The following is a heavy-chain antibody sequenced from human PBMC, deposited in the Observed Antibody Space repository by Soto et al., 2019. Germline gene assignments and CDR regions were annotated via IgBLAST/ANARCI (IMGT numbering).Heavy chain of an antibody. D-gene: IGHD6-19*01. CDR1: GYSFTSYW. CDR2: IEPSDSYT. J-gene: IGHJ6*02. Sequence: PGESLKISCKGSGYSFTSYWISWVRQMPGKGLEWMGRIEPSDSYTNYSPSFQGHVTISADKSISTAYLQWSSLKASDTAMYYCARHKKRWLVHYYYYGMDVWGQGTTVTVSS. CDR3: ARHKKRWLVHYYYYGMDV. V-gene: IGHV5-10-1*01.